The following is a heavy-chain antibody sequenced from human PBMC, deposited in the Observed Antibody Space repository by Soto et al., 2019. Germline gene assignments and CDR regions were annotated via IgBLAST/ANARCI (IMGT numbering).Heavy chain of an antibody. D-gene: IGHD2-15*01. CDR3: AGGGRGGFDY. CDR2: ISGDGSST. V-gene: IGHV3-74*01. J-gene: IGHJ4*02. Sequence: EVHLVESGGGLVQPGGSLRLSCAASGFTFTTYYMHWVRQAPGKGLVWVSRISGDGSSTDYADSVKGRFTPSRGNARNTLSLQMGSLRVEDTAVYYCAGGGRGGFDYWGQGVLVTVSS. CDR1: GFTFTTYY.